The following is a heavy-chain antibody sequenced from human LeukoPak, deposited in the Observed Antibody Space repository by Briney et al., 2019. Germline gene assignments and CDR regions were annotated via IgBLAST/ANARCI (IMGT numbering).Heavy chain of an antibody. V-gene: IGHV4-39*07. CDR1: GGSISSSSYY. D-gene: IGHD5-18*01. CDR3: ANMGYSYAPGLFDP. CDR2: IYYSGSN. Sequence: SETLSLTCTVSGGSISSSSYYWGWIRQTPGKGLEWIGSIYYSGSNYHNPSLKSRVSMSVDTSKNQFSLKLSSVTAADTAVYYCANMGYSYAPGLFDPWGQGTLVTVSS. J-gene: IGHJ5*02.